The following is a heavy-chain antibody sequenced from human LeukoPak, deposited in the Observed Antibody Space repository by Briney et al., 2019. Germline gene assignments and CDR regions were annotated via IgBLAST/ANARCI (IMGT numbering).Heavy chain of an antibody. V-gene: IGHV3-23*01. D-gene: IGHD2-2*01. CDR3: AKDSPIVVVPAAIDY. J-gene: IGHJ4*02. Sequence: PGGSLRLSCAASEFTFSSYAMSWVRQAPGKGLEWVSAISGSGGSTYYADSVKGRFTISRDNSKNTLYLQMNSLRAEDTAVYYCAKDSPIVVVPAAIDYWGQGTLVTVSS. CDR2: ISGSGGST. CDR1: EFTFSSYA.